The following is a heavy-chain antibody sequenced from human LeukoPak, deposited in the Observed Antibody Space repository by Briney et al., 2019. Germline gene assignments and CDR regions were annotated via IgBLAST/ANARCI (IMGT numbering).Heavy chain of an antibody. D-gene: IGHD2-2*01. CDR1: GYTFTSYY. V-gene: IGHV1-46*01. CDR2: INPSGGST. CDR3: ARPRDHCSSTSCYAGFDY. J-gene: IGHJ4*02. Sequence: GASVKVSCKASGYTFTSYYMHWVRQAPGQGLEWMGIINPSGGSTSYAQKFQGRVTMTRDMSTSTVYMELSSLRSEDTAVYYCARPRDHCSSTSCYAGFDYWGQGTLVTVSS.